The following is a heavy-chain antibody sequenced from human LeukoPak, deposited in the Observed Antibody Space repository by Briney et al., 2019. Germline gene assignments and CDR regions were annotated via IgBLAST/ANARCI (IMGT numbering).Heavy chain of an antibody. CDR3: ARKGIAVAWFQH. CDR1: GYTFTSYY. Sequence: ASVTVSCEASGYTFTSYYMHWVRQAPGQGLEWMGIINPSGGSTSYAQKFQGRVTMTRDTSTSTVYMELSSLRSEDTAVYYCARKGIAVAWFQHWGQGTLVTVSS. D-gene: IGHD6-19*01. J-gene: IGHJ1*01. CDR2: INPSGGST. V-gene: IGHV1-46*01.